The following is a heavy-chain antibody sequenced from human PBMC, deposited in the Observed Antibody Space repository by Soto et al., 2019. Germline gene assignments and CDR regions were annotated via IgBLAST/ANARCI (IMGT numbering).Heavy chain of an antibody. Sequence: GGSLRLSCAASGFTFSSYAMSWVRQAPGKGLEWVANIKQDGSEKYYVDSVKGRFTISRDNAKNSLYLQMNSLRAEDTAVYYCARDPGSVAGIHYYMDVWGKGTTVTVSS. V-gene: IGHV3-7*01. D-gene: IGHD6-19*01. CDR3: ARDPGSVAGIHYYMDV. CDR1: GFTFSSYA. J-gene: IGHJ6*03. CDR2: IKQDGSEK.